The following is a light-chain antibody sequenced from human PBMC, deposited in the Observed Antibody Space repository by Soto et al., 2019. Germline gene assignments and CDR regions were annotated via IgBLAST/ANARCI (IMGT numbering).Light chain of an antibody. Sequence: ALTQPHSASGSPGQSVTISCTGTSSDVGGYNYVSWYQQHPGKAPKLLIYEVIKRPSGVPDRFSASRSGNTASLTVSGLQAEDEADYYCSSYAGSNTPYVFGTGTKVTVL. CDR1: SSDVGGYNY. J-gene: IGLJ1*01. V-gene: IGLV2-8*01. CDR3: SSYAGSNTPYV. CDR2: EVI.